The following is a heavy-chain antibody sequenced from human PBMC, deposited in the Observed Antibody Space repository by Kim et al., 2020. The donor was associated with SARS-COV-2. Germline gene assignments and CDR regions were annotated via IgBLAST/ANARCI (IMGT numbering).Heavy chain of an antibody. D-gene: IGHD6-13*01. V-gene: IGHV3-30*01. Sequence: SVKGRFTISRDNSKNTLYLQMNSLRAEDTAVYYCARDCYSSSSWGEAFDIWGQGTMVTVSS. J-gene: IGHJ3*02. CDR3: ARDCYSSSSWGEAFDI.